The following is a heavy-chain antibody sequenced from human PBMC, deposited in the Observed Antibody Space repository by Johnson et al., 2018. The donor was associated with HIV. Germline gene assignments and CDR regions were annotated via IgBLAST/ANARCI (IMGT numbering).Heavy chain of an antibody. CDR1: GFTFDDYA. CDR2: IYSGGRT. D-gene: IGHD6-19*01. Sequence: VQLVESGGGLVQPGRSLRLSCAASGFTFDDYAMHWVRQAPGKGLEWVSVIYSGGRTYYADSVQGRFTISRDNSQHTLQLQMNSLRPEDTAVYYCARERVAVTGPTRAFDIWGQGTMVIVSS. J-gene: IGHJ3*02. CDR3: ARERVAVTGPTRAFDI. V-gene: IGHV3-66*01.